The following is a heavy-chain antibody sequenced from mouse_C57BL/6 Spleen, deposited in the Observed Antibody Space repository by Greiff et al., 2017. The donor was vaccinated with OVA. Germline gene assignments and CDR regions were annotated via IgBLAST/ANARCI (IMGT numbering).Heavy chain of an antibody. CDR1: GFTFSSYA. D-gene: IGHD1-1*01. V-gene: IGHV5-9-1*02. CDR3: TRDPHTTVVSPLDFDV. CDR2: ISSGGDYI. J-gene: IGHJ1*03. Sequence: EVQRVESGEGLVKPGGSLKLSCAASGFTFSSYAMSWVRQTPEKRLEWVAYISSGGDYIYYADTVKGRFTISRDNARNTLYLQMSSLKSEDTAMYYCTRDPHTTVVSPLDFDVWGTGTTVTVSS.